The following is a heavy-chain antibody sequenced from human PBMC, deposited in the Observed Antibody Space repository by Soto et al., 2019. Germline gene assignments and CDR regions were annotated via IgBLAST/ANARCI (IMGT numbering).Heavy chain of an antibody. Sequence: QVQLVQSGAEVKKPGASVTVYCKASGYTFTSYGISWVRPAPGQGLEWMGWSSAYNGNTNYAQKLQGRVTMTPDTSTSTAYMERRSLSSDDTAVDYCARDPRDGDTAMVGWFDPWGQGTLVTVSS. D-gene: IGHD5-18*01. CDR1: GYTFTSYG. J-gene: IGHJ5*02. CDR3: ARDPRDGDTAMVGWFDP. CDR2: SSAYNGNT. V-gene: IGHV1-18*04.